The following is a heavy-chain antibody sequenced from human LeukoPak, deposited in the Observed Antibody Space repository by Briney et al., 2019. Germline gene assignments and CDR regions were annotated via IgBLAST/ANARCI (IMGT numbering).Heavy chain of an antibody. CDR1: GFTFDDYA. D-gene: IGHD6-13*01. J-gene: IGHJ4*02. V-gene: IGHV3-9*01. CDR2: ISWNPGTK. CDR3: AKGPFLHYTSSWYADY. Sequence: GGSLRLSCAASGFTFDDYAMHWVRQVPGKGLAWVAGISWNPGTKGYADSVKGRFTISRDNANNSLYLQLSNLTTEDTALYYCAKGPFLHYTSSWYADYWGQGTLVTVSS.